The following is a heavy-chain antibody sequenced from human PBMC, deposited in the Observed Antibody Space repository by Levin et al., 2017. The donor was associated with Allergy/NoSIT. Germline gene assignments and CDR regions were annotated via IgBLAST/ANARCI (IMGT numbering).Heavy chain of an antibody. CDR2: IYNSGTT. CDR1: GASLSSYS. J-gene: IGHJ6*02. D-gene: IGHD4-17*01. Sequence: SETLSLTCNVSGASLSSYSWTWIRQLPGRRLEWIGYIYNSGTTNYNSALVGRLTLSLDTPKNQISLNLSSVTPADTAIYYCASLRPGNYYYYGFDVWGQGATVTVSS. V-gene: IGHV4-59*01. CDR3: ASLRPGNYYYYGFDV.